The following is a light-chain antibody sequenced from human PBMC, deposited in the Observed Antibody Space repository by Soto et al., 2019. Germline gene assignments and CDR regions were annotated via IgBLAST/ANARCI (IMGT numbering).Light chain of an antibody. Sequence: QSVLTQPPSASGTPGQSVTISCSGGSSNIGSNTVSWYQQLPGPAPKLVMYVNNQRSSGVPDRFSGSKSGTSASLAISGRQSEDGAEYSGATWDDSLNGPVLGGGTKLTLL. CDR3: ATWDDSLNGPV. CDR1: SSNIGSNT. J-gene: IGLJ2*01. V-gene: IGLV1-44*01. CDR2: VNN.